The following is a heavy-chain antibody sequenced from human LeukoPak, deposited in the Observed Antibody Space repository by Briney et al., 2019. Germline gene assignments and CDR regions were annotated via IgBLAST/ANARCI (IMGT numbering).Heavy chain of an antibody. CDR1: GYTFTSYG. CDR3: ARVPSRDYTYYYMDV. Sequence: ASVKVSCKASGYTFTSYGISWVRQAPGQGLEWMGWISAYNGNTNYAQKFQGRVTMTRDTSISTAYMELSRLRSDDTAVYYCARVPSRDYTYYYMDVWGKGTTVTVSS. D-gene: IGHD6-13*01. V-gene: IGHV1-18*01. J-gene: IGHJ6*03. CDR2: ISAYNGNT.